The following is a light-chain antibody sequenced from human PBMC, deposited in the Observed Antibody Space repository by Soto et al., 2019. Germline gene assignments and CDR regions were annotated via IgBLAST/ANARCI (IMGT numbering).Light chain of an antibody. Sequence: QSVLTQPASVSGSPGRWITISCTGTSSDVGCYNLFSWYQQHPGKAPKLMIYEVSTRPSGVSNRFSGSKSGNTASLTNSGLQAEDEADYSCCSYAGSSTWVFGGGTKLTVL. J-gene: IGLJ3*02. CDR3: CSYAGSSTWV. V-gene: IGLV2-23*02. CDR2: EVS. CDR1: SSDVGCYNL.